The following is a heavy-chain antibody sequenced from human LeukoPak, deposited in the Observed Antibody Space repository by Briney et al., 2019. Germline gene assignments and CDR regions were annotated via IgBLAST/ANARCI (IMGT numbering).Heavy chain of an antibody. CDR1: GGSFSGYY. J-gene: IGHJ4*02. V-gene: IGHV4-34*01. Sequence: SETLSLTCAVYGGSFSGYYWSWIRQPPGKGLEWIGEIKHSGSTNYNPSLMSRVTISVDTSKNHSPLMLSSMTAADNAVYYCASGGYDYVWGSYRPPLDYGGQGTLVTVSS. CDR2: IKHSGST. CDR3: ASGGYDYVWGSYRPPLDY. D-gene: IGHD3-16*02.